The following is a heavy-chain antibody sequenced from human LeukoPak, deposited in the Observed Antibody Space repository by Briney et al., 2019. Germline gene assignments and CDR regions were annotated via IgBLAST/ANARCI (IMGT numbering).Heavy chain of an antibody. CDR3: ARGRYGDYERYFDY. Sequence: SETLSLTCTVSGGPINNYYWYWIRQPPGKGLEWIGYVHYSGSTYYNPSLQSRVTISVDTSKNQFSLKLSSVTAADTAVYSCARGRYGDYERYFDYWGQGTLVTVSS. CDR1: GGPINNYY. J-gene: IGHJ4*02. V-gene: IGHV4-59*12. D-gene: IGHD4-17*01. CDR2: VHYSGST.